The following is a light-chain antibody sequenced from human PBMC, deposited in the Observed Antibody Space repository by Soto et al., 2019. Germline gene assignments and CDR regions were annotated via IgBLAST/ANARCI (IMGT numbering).Light chain of an antibody. CDR3: QQRNVWPPIN. V-gene: IGKV3-11*01. J-gene: IGKJ5*01. CDR1: QSIHTS. Sequence: VLTQSPATLSLSPGERATLSCRASQSIHTSLAWYQQKSGKPPRLVIYDSTLRANGVPDRFGGSRSGTEFTPTINSLEPEDFAVYYCQQRNVWPPINFGQGTRLEIK. CDR2: DST.